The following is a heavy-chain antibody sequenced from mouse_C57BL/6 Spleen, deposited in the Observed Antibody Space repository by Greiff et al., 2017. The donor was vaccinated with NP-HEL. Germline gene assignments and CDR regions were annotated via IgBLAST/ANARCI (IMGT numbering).Heavy chain of an antibody. CDR2: ISGGGGNT. V-gene: IGHV5-9*01. D-gene: IGHD4-1*01. J-gene: IGHJ2*01. CDR1: GFTFSSYT. CDR3: ARQGDWAYFDY. Sequence: EVKLVESGGGLVKPGGSLKLSCAASGFTFSSYTMSWVRQTPEKRLEWVATISGGGGNTYYPDSVKGRFTISRDNAKNTLYLQRSSLRSEDTALYYCARQGDWAYFDYWGQGTTLTVSS.